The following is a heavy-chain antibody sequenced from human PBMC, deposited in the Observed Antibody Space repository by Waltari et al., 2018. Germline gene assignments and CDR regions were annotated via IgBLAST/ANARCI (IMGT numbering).Heavy chain of an antibody. V-gene: IGHV3-48*04. D-gene: IGHD6-6*01. J-gene: IGHJ4*02. Sequence: EVQLVESGGGLVQPGGSLRLSCAASGFTFSSYSMNWVRQAPGKGLEWVSYISSSSSTIYYADSVKGRFTISRDNAKNSLYLQMNSLRAEDTAVYYCASSPHRIAARILHFDYWGQGTLVTVSS. CDR2: ISSSSSTI. CDR1: GFTFSSYS. CDR3: ASSPHRIAARILHFDY.